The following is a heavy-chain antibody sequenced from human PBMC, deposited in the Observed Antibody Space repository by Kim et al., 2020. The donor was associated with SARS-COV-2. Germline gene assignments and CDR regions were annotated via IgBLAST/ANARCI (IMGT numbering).Heavy chain of an antibody. D-gene: IGHD3-3*01. CDR3: AKEVSPRFKYYFDY. Sequence: ADSVKGRFTSSRDNSKNTLYLQMNSLRAEDTAVYYCAKEVSPRFKYYFDYWGQGTLVTVSS. J-gene: IGHJ4*02. V-gene: IGHV3-30*02.